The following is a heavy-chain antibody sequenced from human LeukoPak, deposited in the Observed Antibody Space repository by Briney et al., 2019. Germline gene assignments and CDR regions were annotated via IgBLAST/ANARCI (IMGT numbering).Heavy chain of an antibody. D-gene: IGHD6-19*01. CDR3: ARNSYSSGWREQYYFDY. CDR1: GYTFTGYY. CDR2: INPNSGGT. V-gene: IGHV1-2*02. J-gene: IGHJ4*02. Sequence: ASVKVSCKASGYTFTGYYMHWVRQAPGQGLEWMGWINPNSGGTNYAQKFQGRVTMTRDTSISTAYMELSRLRSDDTAVYYCARNSYSSGWREQYYFDYWGQGTLVTVPS.